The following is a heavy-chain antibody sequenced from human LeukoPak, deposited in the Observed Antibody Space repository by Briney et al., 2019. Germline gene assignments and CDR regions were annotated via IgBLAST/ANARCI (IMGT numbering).Heavy chain of an antibody. Sequence: GGSLRLSCAASGFTFSSYSMNWVRQAPGKGLEWVSSISSSSSYIYYADSVKGRFTISRDNAKNSLYLQMNSLRAEDTAVYYCARDWWYCSSTSCTSDYWGQGTLVTVSS. CDR1: GFTFSSYS. CDR2: ISSSSSYI. J-gene: IGHJ4*02. V-gene: IGHV3-21*01. CDR3: ARDWWYCSSTSCTSDY. D-gene: IGHD2-2*01.